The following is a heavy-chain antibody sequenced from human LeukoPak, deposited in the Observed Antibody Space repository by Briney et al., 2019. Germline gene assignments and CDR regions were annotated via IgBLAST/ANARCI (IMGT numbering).Heavy chain of an antibody. CDR2: IYHSGST. Sequence: SQTLSLTCAVSGGSISSGGYSWSWIRQPPGKGLEWIGYIYHSGSTYYNPSLKSRVTISVDRSKNQFPLKLSSVTAADTAVYYCARTNFYGGNSNFDYWGQGTLVTVSS. D-gene: IGHD4-23*01. J-gene: IGHJ4*02. CDR3: ARTNFYGGNSNFDY. V-gene: IGHV4-30-2*01. CDR1: GGSISSGGYS.